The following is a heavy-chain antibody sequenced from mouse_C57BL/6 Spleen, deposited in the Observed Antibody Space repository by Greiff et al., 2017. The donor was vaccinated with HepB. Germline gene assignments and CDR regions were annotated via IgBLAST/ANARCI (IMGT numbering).Heavy chain of an antibody. CDR2: ISSGGDYI. CDR1: GFTFSSYA. CDR3: TRDFYDYSYYAMDY. Sequence: DVQLVESGEGLVKPGGSLKLSCAASGFTFSSYAMSWVRQTPEKRLEWVAYISSGGDYIYYADTVKGRFTISRDNARNTLYLQMSSLKSEDTAMYYCTRDFYDYSYYAMDYWGQGTSVTVSS. D-gene: IGHD2-4*01. J-gene: IGHJ4*01. V-gene: IGHV5-9-1*02.